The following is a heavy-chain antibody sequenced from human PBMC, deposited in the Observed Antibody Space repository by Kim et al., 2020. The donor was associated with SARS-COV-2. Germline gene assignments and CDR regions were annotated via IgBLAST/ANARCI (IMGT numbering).Heavy chain of an antibody. Sequence: SETLSLTCAVYGGSFSGYYWSWIRQPPGKGLEWIGEINHSGSTNYNPSLKSRVTISVDTSKNQFSLKLSSVTAADTAVYYCARGLESSSVRHYFDYWGQGTLVTVSS. J-gene: IGHJ4*02. CDR3: ARGLESSSVRHYFDY. CDR1: GGSFSGYY. V-gene: IGHV4-34*01. CDR2: INHSGST. D-gene: IGHD6-6*01.